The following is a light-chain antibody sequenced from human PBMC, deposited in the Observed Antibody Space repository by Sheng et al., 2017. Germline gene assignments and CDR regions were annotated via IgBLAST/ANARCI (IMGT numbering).Light chain of an antibody. Sequence: IVLTQSPDTLPVSPGERATLSCRASQSVSSNSLAWYQHKPGQAPRLLIYGASIRATGIPDRFSGSGSGTDFSLTISRLEPEDFAVYYCLRSGTSPPYTFGQGTKLQI. J-gene: IGKJ2*01. CDR3: LRSGTSPPYT. V-gene: IGKV3-20*01. CDR2: GAS. CDR1: QSVSSNS.